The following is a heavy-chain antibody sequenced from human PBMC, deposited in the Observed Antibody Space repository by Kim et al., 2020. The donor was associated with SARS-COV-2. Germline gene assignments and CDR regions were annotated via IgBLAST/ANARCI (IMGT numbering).Heavy chain of an antibody. CDR2: IYHDGDN. D-gene: IGHD3-10*01. CDR3: VSYEGSGTYPKALVP. V-gene: IGHV4-39*07. Sequence: SETLSLTCTVSGGSISSSDYYWGWVRQPPGKGREGIGYIYHDGDNYYNLSRKIRVTISPDTTRNQFSLSLTSVTAADTAVYDCVSYEGSGTYPKALVPWG. J-gene: IGHJ5*02. CDR1: GGSISSSDYY.